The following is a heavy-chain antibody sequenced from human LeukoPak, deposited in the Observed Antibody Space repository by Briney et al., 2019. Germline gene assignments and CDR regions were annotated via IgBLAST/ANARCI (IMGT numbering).Heavy chain of an antibody. V-gene: IGHV1-18*01. Sequence: ASVKVSCKASGYTFTSYGISWVRQAPGQGLEWMGWISAYNGNTNYAQKLQGRVTMTTDTSTSTAYMELRSLRSDDTAVCYCAREGTYYDILTGYHLWLNYYYYGMDVWGQGTTVTVSS. CDR2: ISAYNGNT. CDR3: AREGTYYDILTGYHLWLNYYYYGMDV. J-gene: IGHJ6*02. CDR1: GYTFTSYG. D-gene: IGHD3-9*01.